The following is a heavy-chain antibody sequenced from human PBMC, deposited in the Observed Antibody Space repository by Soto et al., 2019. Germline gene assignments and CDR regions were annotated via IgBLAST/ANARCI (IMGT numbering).Heavy chain of an antibody. V-gene: IGHV3-15*07. CDR1: GFTFSNAW. CDR2: IKSKTDGGTT. D-gene: IGHD2-2*03. J-gene: IGHJ5*02. Sequence: PGGSLRLXCAASGFTFSNAWMNWVRQAPGKGLEGVGRIKSKTDGGTTDYAAPVKGRFTISRDDSKNTLYLQMNSLKTEDTAVYYCTTDMDIVLVPAAIPYNWFDPWGQGTLVTVSS. CDR3: TTDMDIVLVPAAIPYNWFDP.